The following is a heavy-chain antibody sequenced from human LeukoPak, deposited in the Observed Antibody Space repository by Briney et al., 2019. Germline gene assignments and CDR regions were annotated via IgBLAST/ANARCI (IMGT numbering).Heavy chain of an antibody. CDR3: ASRKKGMATPGFDY. V-gene: IGHV5-51*01. Sequence: GESLKISCKGSGYSFTNYWIGWLRQMPGQRLEWMGIIYSGDSDTRYSPASQGQVTISAEKSISTAYLHWSSLKASDTALYYCASRKKGMATPGFDYWGQGTLVTVSS. CDR2: IYSGDSDT. J-gene: IGHJ4*02. CDR1: GYSFTNYW. D-gene: IGHD5-24*01.